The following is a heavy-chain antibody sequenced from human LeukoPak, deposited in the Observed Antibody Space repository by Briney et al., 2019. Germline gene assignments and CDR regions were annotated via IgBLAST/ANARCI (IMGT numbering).Heavy chain of an antibody. D-gene: IGHD1-26*01. Sequence: GGSLRLSCAASGFTFSSYAMSWVRQAPGKGLEWVSGISESGGSTHHADSVKGRFTVSRDNSKNTLYLQMNSLRIEDTAVYYCVKDGSMFDPWGQGTLVTVAS. J-gene: IGHJ5*02. V-gene: IGHV3-23*01. CDR3: VKDGSMFDP. CDR2: ISESGGST. CDR1: GFTFSSYA.